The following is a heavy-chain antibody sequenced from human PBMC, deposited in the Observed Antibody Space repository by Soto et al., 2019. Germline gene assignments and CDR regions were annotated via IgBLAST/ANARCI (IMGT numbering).Heavy chain of an antibody. J-gene: IGHJ6*02. CDR3: ARGGGWFALGRGMDV. CDR1: GFIFENFG. D-gene: IGHD3-10*01. CDR2: ISGSGFKK. Sequence: GSLRLSCAASGFIFENFGMSWVRQAPGKGLEWISSISGSGFKKYYADSVKGRFTISRDNSKNTLYLQMNSLRAEDTAVYYCARGGGWFALGRGMDVWGQGTTVTVSS. V-gene: IGHV3-23*01.